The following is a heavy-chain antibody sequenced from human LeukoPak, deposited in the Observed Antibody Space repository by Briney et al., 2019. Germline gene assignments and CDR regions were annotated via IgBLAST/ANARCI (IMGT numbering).Heavy chain of an antibody. CDR2: IYHSGST. V-gene: IGHV4-4*02. Sequence: SETLSLTCAVSGGSISSSNWWSWVRQPPGQGLEWIGEIYHSGSTNYNPSLKSRVTISVDTSKNQFSLKLSSVTAADTAVYYCARDKKGFGSYDAFDIWGQGTMVTVSS. CDR3: ARDKKGFGSYDAFDI. J-gene: IGHJ3*02. D-gene: IGHD3-10*01. CDR1: GGSISSSNW.